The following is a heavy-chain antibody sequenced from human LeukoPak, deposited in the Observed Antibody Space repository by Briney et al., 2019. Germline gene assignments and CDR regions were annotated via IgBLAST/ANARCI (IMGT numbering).Heavy chain of an antibody. CDR3: TTRDYDFWSGRDY. J-gene: IGHJ4*02. Sequence: GGSLRLSCAASGFTFSSYAMNWVRQAPGKGLEWVGRIKSKTDGGTTDYAAPVKGRFTISRDDSKNTLYLQMNSLKTEDTAVYYCTTRDYDFWSGRDYWGQGTLVTVSS. CDR2: IKSKTDGGTT. D-gene: IGHD3-3*01. V-gene: IGHV3-15*01. CDR1: GFTFSSYA.